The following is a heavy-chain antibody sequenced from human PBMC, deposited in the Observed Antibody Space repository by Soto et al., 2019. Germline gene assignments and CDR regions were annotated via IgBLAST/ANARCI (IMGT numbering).Heavy chain of an antibody. CDR1: GGSISSSSYY. J-gene: IGHJ6*02. D-gene: IGHD2-15*01. CDR3: ARGRVDCSGGSCYSFYYYYGMDV. Sequence: QLQLQESGPGLVKPSETLSLTCTVSGGSISSSSYYWGWIRQPPGKGLEWIGSIYYSGSTYYNPSLKSRVTISVDTSKNQFSLKLSSVTAADTAVYYCARGRVDCSGGSCYSFYYYYGMDVWGQGTTVTVSS. CDR2: IYYSGST. V-gene: IGHV4-39*01.